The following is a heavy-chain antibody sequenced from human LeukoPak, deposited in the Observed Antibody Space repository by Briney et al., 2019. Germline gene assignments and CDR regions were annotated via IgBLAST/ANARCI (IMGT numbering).Heavy chain of an antibody. CDR2: INHSGST. J-gene: IGHJ4*02. Sequence: KSSETLSLTCAVYGGSFSGYYWSWIRQPPGKGLEWIGEINHSGSTNYNPSLKSRVTISVDTSKNQFSLKLSSVTAADTAVYYCARRSSWTYYFDYWGQGTLVTVSS. CDR1: GGSFSGYY. V-gene: IGHV4-34*01. CDR3: ARRSSWTYYFDY. D-gene: IGHD6-13*01.